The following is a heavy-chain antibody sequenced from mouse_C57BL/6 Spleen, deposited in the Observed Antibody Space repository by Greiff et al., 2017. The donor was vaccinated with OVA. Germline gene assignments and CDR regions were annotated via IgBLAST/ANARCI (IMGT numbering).Heavy chain of an antibody. CDR1: GFTFSDYY. CDR2: INYDGSST. V-gene: IGHV5-16*01. D-gene: IGHD1-1*01. Sequence: DVKLVESEGGLVQPGSSMKLSCTASGFTFSDYYMAWVRQVPEKGLEWVANINYDGSSTYYLDSLKSRFIISRDNAKNILYLQMSSLKSEDTATYYCAREDGSSPFAYWGQGTLVTVSA. J-gene: IGHJ3*01. CDR3: AREDGSSPFAY.